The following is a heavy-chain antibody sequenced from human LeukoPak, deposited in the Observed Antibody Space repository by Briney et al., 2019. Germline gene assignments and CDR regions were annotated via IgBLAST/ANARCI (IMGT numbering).Heavy chain of an antibody. CDR1: GFTFSSYG. J-gene: IGHJ4*02. Sequence: GGSLRLSCAASGFTFSSYGMHWVRQAPGKGLEWVATIWTDGSSKYYADSVKGRFTISRDNSKNTLYLQMNSLRAEDTAVYSCAGNSGNYYFDYWGQGTLVTVSS. D-gene: IGHD1-26*01. V-gene: IGHV3-33*01. CDR2: IWTDGSSK. CDR3: AGNSGNYYFDY.